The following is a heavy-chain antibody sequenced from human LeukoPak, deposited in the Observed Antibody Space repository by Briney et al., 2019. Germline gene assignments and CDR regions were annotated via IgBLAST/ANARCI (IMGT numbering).Heavy chain of an antibody. CDR3: ARGVSADS. V-gene: IGHV4-59*01. CDR1: GVSISSYY. J-gene: IGHJ1*01. Sequence: PSETLSLTCTVSGVSISSYYWNRIRQPPEKGLEWIGHINYSGTTIYNPSLKSRVSISVDTSKNQFSLKLMSVTAADTAVYYCARGVSADSWGPGTLVTVSS. CDR2: INYSGTT. D-gene: IGHD6-13*01.